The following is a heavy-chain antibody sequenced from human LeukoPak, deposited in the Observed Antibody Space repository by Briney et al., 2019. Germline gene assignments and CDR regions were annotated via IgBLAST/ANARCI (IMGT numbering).Heavy chain of an antibody. V-gene: IGHV1-2*06. D-gene: IGHD5-18*01. CDR1: GYTFTGYY. J-gene: IGHJ6*02. Sequence: ASVTVSCTASGYTFTGYYMHWVRQAPGQGLEWMGRINPNSGGTNYAQKFQGRVTMTRDTSISTAYMELSRLRSDDTAVYYCARDRDYVDTAMVGEGYYYYGMDVWGQGTTVTVSS. CDR3: ARDRDYVDTAMVGEGYYYYGMDV. CDR2: INPNSGGT.